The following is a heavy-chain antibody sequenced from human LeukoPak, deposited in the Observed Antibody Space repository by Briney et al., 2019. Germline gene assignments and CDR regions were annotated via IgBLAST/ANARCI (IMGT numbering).Heavy chain of an antibody. CDR3: ARDCPGRIPAAMIGDYYYGMDV. D-gene: IGHD2-2*01. V-gene: IGHV7-4-1*02. Sequence: ASVKVSCKASGYTFTSYAMNWVRQAPGQWLEWMGWINTNTGNPTYAQGFTGRFVFSLDTSVSTAYLQISSLKAEDTAVYYCARDCPGRIPAAMIGDYYYGMDVWGQGTTVTVSS. CDR2: INTNTGNP. J-gene: IGHJ6*02. CDR1: GYTFTSYA.